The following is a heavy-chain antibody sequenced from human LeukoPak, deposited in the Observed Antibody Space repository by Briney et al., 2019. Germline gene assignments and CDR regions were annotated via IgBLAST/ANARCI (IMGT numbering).Heavy chain of an antibody. D-gene: IGHD4-17*01. V-gene: IGHV3-48*01. CDR2: ISSGSTNT. CDR1: RFIFSTYS. Sequence: QPGGSLRLSCAASRFIFSTYSMSWVRQAPGRGLEWVSYISSGSTNTYYKDSVKGRFIVSRDNAKNSLYLHMASLRAEDTAVYYCVRNDGDNAFDIWGQGTMVIVSS. J-gene: IGHJ3*02. CDR3: VRNDGDNAFDI.